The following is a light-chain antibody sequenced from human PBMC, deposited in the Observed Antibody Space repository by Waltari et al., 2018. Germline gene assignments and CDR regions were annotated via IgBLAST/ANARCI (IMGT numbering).Light chain of an antibody. J-gene: IGLJ3*02. Sequence: QLVLTQSPSASASLRASVTLTCTLIGRRSTNVTAWHQQQPEKGPRFLMRINSDGSHIKGDVIPDHFSGSSSGAEHYLTISSVQSEDEADYYCESGGHGTWVFGGGTKLTVL. CDR1: GRRSTNV. CDR3: ESGGHGTWV. CDR2: INSDGSH. V-gene: IGLV4-69*01.